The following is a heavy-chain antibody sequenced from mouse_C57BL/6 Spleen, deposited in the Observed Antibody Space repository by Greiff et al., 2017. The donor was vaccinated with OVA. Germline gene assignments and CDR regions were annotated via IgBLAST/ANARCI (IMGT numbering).Heavy chain of an antibody. J-gene: IGHJ2*01. V-gene: IGHV1-82*01. CDR2: IYPGDGDT. CDR1: GYAFSSSW. D-gene: IGHD3-2*02. CDR3: ARPAQATFDY. Sequence: VKLMESGPELVKPGASVKISCKASGYAFSSSWMNWVKQRPGKGLEWIGRIYPGDGDTNYNGKFKGKATLTADKSSSTAYMQLSSLTSEDSAVYFCARPAQATFDYWGQGTTLTVSS.